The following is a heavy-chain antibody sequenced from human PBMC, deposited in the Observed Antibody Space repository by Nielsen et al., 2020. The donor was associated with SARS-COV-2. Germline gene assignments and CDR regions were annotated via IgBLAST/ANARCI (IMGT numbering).Heavy chain of an antibody. Sequence: GESLKISCAASGFTFSDSTMHWVRQASGRGLEWLGRIRSKSHSYETVYAVSVRDRFTISRDDSSNTAYLQMNSLKSEDTAVYFCTRVNPNSDSWFDAFDIWGQGTMVTVST. V-gene: IGHV3-73*01. CDR1: GFTFSDST. J-gene: IGHJ3*02. CDR3: TRVNPNSDSWFDAFDI. D-gene: IGHD6-13*01. CDR2: IRSKSHSYET.